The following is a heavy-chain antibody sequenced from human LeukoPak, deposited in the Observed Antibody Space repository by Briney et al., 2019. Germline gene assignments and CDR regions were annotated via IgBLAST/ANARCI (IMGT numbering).Heavy chain of an antibody. CDR1: AFTFSSYA. Sequence: GGSLRLSCAASAFTFSSYAMHWVRQAPGKGLEYVSAIRCHGSDTYYANSVKGRFTISRDNSKNTLYLQMNSLRAEDMAVYYCARSRTAYLPDTFYIWGQETMFTVSS. J-gene: IGHJ3*02. D-gene: IGHD2-2*01. CDR2: IRCHGSDT. CDR3: ARSRTAYLPDTFYI. V-gene: IGHV3-64*01.